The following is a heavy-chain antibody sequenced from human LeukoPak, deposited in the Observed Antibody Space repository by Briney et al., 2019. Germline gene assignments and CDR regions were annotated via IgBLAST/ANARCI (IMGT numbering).Heavy chain of an antibody. V-gene: IGHV3-30*04. CDR3: AKVTYSSSSVNY. CDR2: ISYDGSNK. Sequence: GGSLRLSCAASGFTFSSYAMHWVRQAPGKGLEWVAVISYDGSNKYYADSVKGRFTISRDNSKNTLYLQMNSLRAEDTAVYYCAKVTYSSSSVNYWGQGTLVTVSS. D-gene: IGHD6-13*01. J-gene: IGHJ4*02. CDR1: GFTFSSYA.